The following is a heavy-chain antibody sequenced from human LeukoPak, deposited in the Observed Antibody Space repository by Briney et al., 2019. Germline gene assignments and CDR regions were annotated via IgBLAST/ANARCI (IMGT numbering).Heavy chain of an antibody. J-gene: IGHJ4*02. CDR2: IIPIFGTA. Sequence: ASVKVSCKASGGTFSNYAISWVRQAPGQGLEWMGGIIPIFGTANYAQKFQGRVTITADESTSTAYMELSSLRSEDTAVYYCARVLPRGYSYGEIDYWGQGTLVTVSS. CDR3: ARVLPRGYSYGEIDY. CDR1: GGTFSNYA. V-gene: IGHV1-69*13. D-gene: IGHD5-18*01.